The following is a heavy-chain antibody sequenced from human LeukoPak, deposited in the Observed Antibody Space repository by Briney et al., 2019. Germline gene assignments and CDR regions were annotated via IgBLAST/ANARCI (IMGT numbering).Heavy chain of an antibody. V-gene: IGHV4-30-2*01. CDR1: GGSISSGGYY. Sequence: PSQTLSLTCTVSGGSISSGGYYWSWIRQPPGKGLEWIGYIYHSGSTYYNPSLKSRVTISVDRSKNQFSLKLSSVTAADTAVYYCARDRSGSLPYLWGQGILVTVSS. CDR2: IYHSGST. CDR3: ARDRSGSLPYL. J-gene: IGHJ5*02. D-gene: IGHD3-10*01.